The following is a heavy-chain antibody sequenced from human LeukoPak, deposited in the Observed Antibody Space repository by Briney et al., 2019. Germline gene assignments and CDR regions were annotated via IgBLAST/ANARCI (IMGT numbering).Heavy chain of an antibody. CDR1: GYTFTRYG. Sequence: ATVKLSCKASGYTFTRYGLSWVRQAPGQGLEWMGWISAYNGNTNYAQKLQGRVTMTTDTSTSTAYMELRSLRSDDTAVYYCARDSIEGQWLVPGSYFDYWGQGALVTVSS. CDR2: ISAYNGNT. J-gene: IGHJ4*02. V-gene: IGHV1-18*01. D-gene: IGHD6-19*01. CDR3: ARDSIEGQWLVPGSYFDY.